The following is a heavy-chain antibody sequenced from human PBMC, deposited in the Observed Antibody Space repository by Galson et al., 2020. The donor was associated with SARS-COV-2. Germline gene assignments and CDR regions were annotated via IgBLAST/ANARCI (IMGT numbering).Heavy chain of an antibody. J-gene: IGHJ3*02. V-gene: IGHV3-23*01. CDR3: AKNKRDLLDAFDI. CDR2: ISGSGDST. CDR1: GLTFSFYA. Sequence: GGSLRLSCGASGLTFSFYAMSWVRQAPGKGLEWVSVISGSGDSTYYVDSVKGRFTISRDNSKNTLFLQINSLRAEDTAVYYCAKNKRDLLDAFDIWGQGTMVTVSS. D-gene: IGHD1-26*01.